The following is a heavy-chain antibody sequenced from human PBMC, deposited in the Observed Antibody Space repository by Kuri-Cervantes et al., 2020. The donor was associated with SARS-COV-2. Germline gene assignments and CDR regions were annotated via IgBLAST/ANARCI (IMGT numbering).Heavy chain of an antibody. V-gene: IGHV1-18*01. D-gene: IGHD1-26*01. CDR3: ARDDAHGPELSEYYYYGRDV. CDR1: GYTFSSYG. CDR2: ISAYKGNT. J-gene: IGHJ6*02. Sequence: ASVQVSCKASGYTFSSYGLSWVRQAPGQGLEWMGWISAYKGNTNYAQKLQGRVTMTTDTTTSTAYMELRSLRSDGSAVYYCARDDAHGPELSEYYYYGRDVWGQGTTVTVSS.